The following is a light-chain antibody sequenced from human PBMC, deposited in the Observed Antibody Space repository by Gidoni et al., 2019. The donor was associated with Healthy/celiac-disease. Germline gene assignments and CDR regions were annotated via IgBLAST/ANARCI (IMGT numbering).Light chain of an antibody. CDR2: EVS. CDR1: SSAVGGYNY. J-gene: IGLJ2*01. Sequence: QSALTQPPSPSGSPGHSVTISSTGTSSAVGGYNYVSWYQQHPGKAPKLMIYEVSKRPSGVPDRFSGSKSGTTASLTVSGLQAEDEADYYCSSYAGSNNSLFGGGTKLTVL. CDR3: SSYAGSNNSL. V-gene: IGLV2-8*01.